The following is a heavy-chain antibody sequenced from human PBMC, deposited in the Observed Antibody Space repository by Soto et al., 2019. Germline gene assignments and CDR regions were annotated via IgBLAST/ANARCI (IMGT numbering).Heavy chain of an antibody. CDR1: GYSFTTYI. Sequence: QAQLVQSGAEVKKPGASVKVSCKASGYSFTTYIISWVRQTAGQGLEWLGWIAAYNGNPNYPQNLQGRVTMTIDPSTSTAYRELTSLRSDDTAVYYCARIAAESDLAMDVWGQGTTVTVSS. CDR3: ARIAAESDLAMDV. J-gene: IGHJ6*02. CDR2: IAAYNGNP. V-gene: IGHV1-18*01. D-gene: IGHD6-25*01.